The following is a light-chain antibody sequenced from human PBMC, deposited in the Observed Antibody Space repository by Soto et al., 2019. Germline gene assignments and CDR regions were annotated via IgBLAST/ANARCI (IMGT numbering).Light chain of an antibody. CDR3: MLTYNGPWV. V-gene: IGLV7-46*01. CDR1: SGAVTSGHY. J-gene: IGLJ3*02. CDR2: HTT. Sequence: QAVVTQEPSLTVSPGGTVTLTCGSSSGAVTSGHYAYWLQRKPGQAPRALIFHTTNTHSWTPARFSGSLLGGRAALTLSGAHPEDEADYYCMLTYNGPWVFGGGTKLIVL.